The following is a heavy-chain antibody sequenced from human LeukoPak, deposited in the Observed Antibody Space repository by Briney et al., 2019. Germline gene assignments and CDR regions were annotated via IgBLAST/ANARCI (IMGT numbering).Heavy chain of an antibody. CDR1: GFTFSSYA. J-gene: IGHJ5*02. V-gene: IGHV3-23*01. D-gene: IGHD3-10*01. CDR2: MRGSGGST. CDR3: AKDSLLWFGYRYWFDP. Sequence: PGGSLRLSCAASGFTFSSYAMSWFRQAPGKGLEWVSAMRGSGGSTYYADSVKGRFTISRDNSKNTLYLQMNSLRAEDTAVYYCAKDSLLWFGYRYWFDPWGQGTLVTVSS.